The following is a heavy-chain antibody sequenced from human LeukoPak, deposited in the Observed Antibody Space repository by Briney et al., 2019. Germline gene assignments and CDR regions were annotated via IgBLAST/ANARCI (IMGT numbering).Heavy chain of an antibody. V-gene: IGHV4-38-2*02. J-gene: IGHJ5*02. Sequence: SETLSLTCTVSGYSISSGYYWGWIRQSPGKGLEWIASIYHSGSTCYNPSLKSRVTISVDTSKNQFSLNLSSVTAADTAVYYCARDGRIRFPVTNWFDPWGQGSLVTVSS. D-gene: IGHD3-3*01. CDR2: IYHSGST. CDR3: ARDGRIRFPVTNWFDP. CDR1: GYSISSGYY.